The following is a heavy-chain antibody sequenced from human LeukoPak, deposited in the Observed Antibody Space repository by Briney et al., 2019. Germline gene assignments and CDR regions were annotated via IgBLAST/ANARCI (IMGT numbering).Heavy chain of an antibody. V-gene: IGHV3-21*01. CDR3: AIDPGTVDTAMVPVWDY. CDR2: ISSSSTYI. J-gene: IGHJ4*02. D-gene: IGHD5-18*01. Sequence: VGSLRLSCAASGFTFSSYNMNWVRQAPGQGLEWVSSISSSSTYIYYADSVRGRVTISRDNAKNSLYLQMNSLRAEDTAVYYCAIDPGTVDTAMVPVWDYWGQGTLVTVSS. CDR1: GFTFSSYN.